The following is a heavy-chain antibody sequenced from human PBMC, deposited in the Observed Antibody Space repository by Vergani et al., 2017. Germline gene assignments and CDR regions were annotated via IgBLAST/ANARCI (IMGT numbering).Heavy chain of an antibody. D-gene: IGHD2-2*01. CDR1: GGSISSGGYS. CDR2: IYHSGST. CDR3: ARYSSTSPTHLFGVVAVRAFDI. V-gene: IGHV4-30-2*01. Sequence: QLQLQESGSGLVKPSQTLSLTCAVSGGSISSGGYSWSWIRQPPGKGLEWIGYIYHSGSTNYNPSLKSRVTISVDKSKNQFSLKLSSVTAADTAVYDCARYSSTSPTHLFGVVAVRAFDIWGQGTMVTVSS. J-gene: IGHJ3*02.